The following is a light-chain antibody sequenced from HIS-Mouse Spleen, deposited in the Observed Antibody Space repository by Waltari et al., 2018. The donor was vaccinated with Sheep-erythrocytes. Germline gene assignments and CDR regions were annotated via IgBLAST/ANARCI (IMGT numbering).Light chain of an antibody. J-gene: IGLJ1*01. CDR1: SSDVCGYTN. Sequence: QSALTQPASVSGSPGQSITISCTGTSSDVCGYTNVSGYQQHPGKSPKLMIYEFINRPSGASNRFPGSQPGNTASLTISGLQAEDEADYYCSSYTSSSTLYVFGTGTKVTVL. V-gene: IGLV2-14*01. CDR3: SSYTSSSTLYV. CDR2: EFI.